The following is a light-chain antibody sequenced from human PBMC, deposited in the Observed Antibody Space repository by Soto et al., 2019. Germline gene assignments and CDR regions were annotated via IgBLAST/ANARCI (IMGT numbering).Light chain of an antibody. Sequence: DIQMTQSPSSVSASVGDRVTITCRASQDIRNWLAWYQQKPGTAPKLLIYGASKLQSGVPSRFSGSGSGTEFTLTISSLQPEDFATYYCQEATSFPPWTFGQGTKVEIK. CDR3: QEATSFPPWT. J-gene: IGKJ2*02. V-gene: IGKV1D-12*01. CDR1: QDIRNW. CDR2: GAS.